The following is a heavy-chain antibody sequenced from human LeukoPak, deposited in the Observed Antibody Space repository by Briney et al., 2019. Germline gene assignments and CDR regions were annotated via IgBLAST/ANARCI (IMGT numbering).Heavy chain of an antibody. D-gene: IGHD4-17*01. CDR1: GFTFSGYA. V-gene: IGHV3-48*03. Sequence: GGSLRLSCAASGFTFSGYAMNRVRQAPGKGLEWLSHISSTGGTIYYADSVKGRLTVSRDNAKNSLYLQMNSLRAEDTAVYYCAKSDPYGDSLIEIWGQGALVTVSS. CDR3: AKSDPYGDSLIEI. J-gene: IGHJ4*02. CDR2: ISSTGGTI.